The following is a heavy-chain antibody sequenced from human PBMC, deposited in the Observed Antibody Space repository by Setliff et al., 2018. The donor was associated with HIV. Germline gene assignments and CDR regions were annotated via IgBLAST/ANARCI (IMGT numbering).Heavy chain of an antibody. D-gene: IGHD1-26*01. V-gene: IGHV3-30*04. J-gene: IGHJ4*02. Sequence: GGSLRLSCAASGFTFSSYAMHWVRQAPGKGLEWVAVISYDGSNKYYADSVKGRFTISRDNSKNTLYLQINSLRTEDTAMYYCARDATRGGDLDFWGQGTLVTVSS. CDR2: ISYDGSNK. CDR3: ARDATRGGDLDF. CDR1: GFTFSSYA.